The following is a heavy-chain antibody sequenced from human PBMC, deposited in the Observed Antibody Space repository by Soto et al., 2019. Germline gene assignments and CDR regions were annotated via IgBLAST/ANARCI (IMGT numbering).Heavy chain of an antibody. Sequence: PGESLKISCKGSGYSFTSYWIGWVRQMPGKGLEWMGIIYPGDSDTRYSPSFQGQVTISADKSISTAYLQWSSLKASDTAMYYCARPTGIAVAGTLKGRARGMDVWGQGTTVTVSS. CDR3: ARPTGIAVAGTLKGRARGMDV. V-gene: IGHV5-51*01. CDR2: IYPGDSDT. J-gene: IGHJ6*02. CDR1: GYSFTSYW. D-gene: IGHD6-19*01.